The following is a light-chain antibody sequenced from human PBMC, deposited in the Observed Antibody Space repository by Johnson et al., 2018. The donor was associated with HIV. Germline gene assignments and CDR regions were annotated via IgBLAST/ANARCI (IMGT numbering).Light chain of an antibody. V-gene: IGLV1-51*02. CDR3: ETWDNSLSTGGV. CDR1: SSNIGNNY. Sequence: QSVLTQSPSVSAAPGQKVTISCSGSSSNIGNNYVSWYRQLPGTAPKLLIYENTQRPSGIPDRFSGSKSGPSATLGIAGLQTGDEADYYCETWDNSLSTGGVFGTGTKVTVL. CDR2: ENT. J-gene: IGLJ1*01.